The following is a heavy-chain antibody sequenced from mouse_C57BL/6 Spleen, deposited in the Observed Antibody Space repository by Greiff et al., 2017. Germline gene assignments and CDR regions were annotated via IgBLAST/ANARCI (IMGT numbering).Heavy chain of an antibody. CDR3: ARHSAGYGAMDY. D-gene: IGHD3-2*02. CDR2: ISSGSSTI. CDR1: GFTFSDYG. Sequence: EVHLVESGGGLVKPGGSLKLSCAASGFTFSDYGMHWVRQAPEKGLEWVAYISSGSSTIYYADTVKGRFTISRDNAKNTLFLQMTSLRSEDTAMYYCARHSAGYGAMDYWGQGTSVTVSS. J-gene: IGHJ4*01. V-gene: IGHV5-17*01.